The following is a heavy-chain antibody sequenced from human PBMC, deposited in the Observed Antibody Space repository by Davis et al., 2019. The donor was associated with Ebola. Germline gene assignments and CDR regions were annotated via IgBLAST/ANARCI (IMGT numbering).Heavy chain of an antibody. J-gene: IGHJ6*02. D-gene: IGHD3-9*01. CDR3: ASPSGRYYDILTGYFGMDV. Sequence: AASVKVSCKAFGGTFSSYAISWVRQAPGQGLEWMGGIIPIFGTANYGQKFQGRVTITADESTSTAYMELSSLRSEDTAVYYCASPSGRYYDILTGYFGMDVWGQGTTVTVSS. CDR1: GGTFSSYA. CDR2: IIPIFGTA. V-gene: IGHV1-69*13.